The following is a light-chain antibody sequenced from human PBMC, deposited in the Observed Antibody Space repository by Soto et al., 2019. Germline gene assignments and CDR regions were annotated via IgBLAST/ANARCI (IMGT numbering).Light chain of an antibody. Sequence: EIGVSQSPTPPSFSPGERATLPCRASQSVSSYLAWYQQKPGQAPRLLIYDASNRATGIPARFSGSGSGTDFTLTISSLEPEDFAVYYCQQRSNWPTFGQGTKVDIK. J-gene: IGKJ1*01. CDR3: QQRSNWPT. V-gene: IGKV3-11*01. CDR2: DAS. CDR1: QSVSSY.